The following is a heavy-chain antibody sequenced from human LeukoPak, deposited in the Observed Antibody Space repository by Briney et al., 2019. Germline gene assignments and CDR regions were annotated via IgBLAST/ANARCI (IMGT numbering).Heavy chain of an antibody. CDR1: GGSFSGYY. CDR2: INHSGST. V-gene: IGHV4-34*01. J-gene: IGHJ3*01. Sequence: SETLSLTCAVYGGSFSGYYWNWIRQPPGKGLEWIGEINHSGSTSYNPSFKSRVTISVDTSKNQFSLELSSVTAADTAVYYCARVYLANDAFDVWGQGTMVTVSS. D-gene: IGHD2/OR15-2a*01. CDR3: ARVYLANDAFDV.